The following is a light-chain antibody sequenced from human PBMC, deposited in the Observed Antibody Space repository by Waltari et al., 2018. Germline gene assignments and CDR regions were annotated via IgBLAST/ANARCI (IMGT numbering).Light chain of an antibody. CDR2: ANS. Sequence: QSVLTQPPSVSGAPGERVTISCTGRSSNIGAGYDVQWYQQLPGTAPKLLIFANSNRPSGVPDRCSGSKSGTSASLAITGLQAEDESDYYCQSYDRSLSGWVFGGGTKLTVL. CDR3: QSYDRSLSGWV. CDR1: SSNIGAGYD. V-gene: IGLV1-40*01. J-gene: IGLJ3*02.